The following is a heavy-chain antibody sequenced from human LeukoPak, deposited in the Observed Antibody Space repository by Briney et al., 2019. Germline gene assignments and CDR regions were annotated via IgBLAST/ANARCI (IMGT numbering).Heavy chain of an antibody. Sequence: ASVKVSCKASGYSFTGYYMHWVRQAPGQGLEWMGWVNANSGGTNYAQKFQGRVTMTRDTSISTAYMELSRLRSDDPAVYYCARDVGITVADSFDPWGQGALVTVSS. J-gene: IGHJ5*02. D-gene: IGHD6-13*01. CDR1: GYSFTGYY. V-gene: IGHV1-2*02. CDR3: ARDVGITVADSFDP. CDR2: VNANSGGT.